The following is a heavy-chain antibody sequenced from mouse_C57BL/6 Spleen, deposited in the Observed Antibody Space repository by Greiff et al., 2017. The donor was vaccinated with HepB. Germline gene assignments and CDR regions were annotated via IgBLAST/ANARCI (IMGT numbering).Heavy chain of an antibody. CDR3: ASHYYGSSWFAY. J-gene: IGHJ3*01. V-gene: IGHV1-59*01. CDR1: GYTFTSYW. CDR2: IDPSDSYT. Sequence: VQLQQSGAELVRPGTSVKLSCKASGYTFTSYWMHWVKQRPGQGLEWIGVIDPSDSYTNYNQKFKGKATLTVDTSSSTAYMQLSSLTSEDSAVYYCASHYYGSSWFAYWGQGTLVTVSA. D-gene: IGHD1-1*01.